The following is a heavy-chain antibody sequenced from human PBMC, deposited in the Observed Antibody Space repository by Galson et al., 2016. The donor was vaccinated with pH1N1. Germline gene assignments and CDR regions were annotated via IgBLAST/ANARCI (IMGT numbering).Heavy chain of an antibody. CDR1: GFTFSDYY. CDR2: LSSSGSTI. D-gene: IGHD3/OR15-3a*01. Sequence: LRLSCAASGFTFSDYYMGWIRRAPGKGLEWVSYLSSSGSTIYYADSVKGRFTISRDNAKNSLYLQMNSLRAEDTAVYFCARDVGGEVDFAFDIWGQGTMVTVSS. V-gene: IGHV3-11*04. J-gene: IGHJ3*02. CDR3: ARDVGGEVDFAFDI.